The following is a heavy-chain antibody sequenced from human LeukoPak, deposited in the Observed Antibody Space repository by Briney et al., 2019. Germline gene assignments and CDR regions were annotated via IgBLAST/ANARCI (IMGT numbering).Heavy chain of an antibody. V-gene: IGHV1-69*13. CDR3: ARGGEAVAASKLPLFFPLDY. Sequence: ASVKVSCKASGGTFSSYAISWVRQAPGQGLEWMGGIIPIFGTANYAQKFQGRVTITADESTSTAYMELSSLRSEDTAVYYCARGGEAVAASKLPLFFPLDYWGQGTLVTVSS. D-gene: IGHD6-19*01. J-gene: IGHJ4*02. CDR1: GGTFSSYA. CDR2: IIPIFGTA.